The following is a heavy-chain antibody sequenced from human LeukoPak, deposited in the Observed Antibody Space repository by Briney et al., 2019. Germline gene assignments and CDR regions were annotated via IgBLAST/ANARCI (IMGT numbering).Heavy chain of an antibody. V-gene: IGHV3-11*01. D-gene: IGHD3-22*01. CDR1: GFTFSDYY. CDR3: ARDLRYYYDSSAKGSDY. Sequence: GGSLRLSCAASGFTFSDYYMSWIRQAPGKGLEWVSYISSSGSTIYYADSVKGRFTISRDNAKNSLYLQMNSLRAEDTAVYYYARDLRYYYDSSAKGSDYWGQGTLVTVSS. CDR2: ISSSGSTI. J-gene: IGHJ4*02.